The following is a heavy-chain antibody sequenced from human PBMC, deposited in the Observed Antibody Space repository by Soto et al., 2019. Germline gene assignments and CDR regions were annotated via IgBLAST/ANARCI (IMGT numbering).Heavy chain of an antibody. D-gene: IGHD1-1*01. J-gene: IGHJ5*02. CDR2: INHSGST. Sequence: QVRLQQWGTGLWKSSETLSLTCAVYGGSFSGYYWSWLRQPPGKGLEWIGEINHSGSTNYNSSLKSRVTISVDTSNNQFSMKLTSITAADTGVYYCATANWSHHYFGPWGQGTLVTVSS. CDR1: GGSFSGYY. V-gene: IGHV4-34*01. CDR3: ATANWSHHYFGP.